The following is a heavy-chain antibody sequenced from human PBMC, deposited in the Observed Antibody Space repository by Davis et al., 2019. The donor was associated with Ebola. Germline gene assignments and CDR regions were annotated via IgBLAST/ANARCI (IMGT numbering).Heavy chain of an antibody. CDR3: ARLYGYYGMDV. Sequence: SETLSLTCTVSGGSISSYYWSWIRQPPGKGLEWIGYTYYSGSTNYNPSLKSRVTISVDTSKNQFSLKLSSVTAADTAVYYCARLYGYYGMDVWGQGTTVTVSS. CDR1: GGSISSYY. CDR2: TYYSGST. D-gene: IGHD2-8*01. J-gene: IGHJ6*02. V-gene: IGHV4-59*01.